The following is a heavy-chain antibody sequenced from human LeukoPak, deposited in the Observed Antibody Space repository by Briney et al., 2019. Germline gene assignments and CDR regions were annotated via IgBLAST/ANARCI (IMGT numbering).Heavy chain of an antibody. V-gene: IGHV3-21*01. CDR1: GFTFNKHN. D-gene: IGHD2-15*01. J-gene: IGHJ4*02. Sequence: GESLRLSCAASGFTFNKHNMNWVRQAPRKGLEWVASISSSGSYISYADSVKGRFTISRSNAFNALYVQMNSLRADDTAVYFCARADCSGGTCRFDFWGQGALVTVSS. CDR3: ARADCSGGTCRFDF. CDR2: ISSSGSYI.